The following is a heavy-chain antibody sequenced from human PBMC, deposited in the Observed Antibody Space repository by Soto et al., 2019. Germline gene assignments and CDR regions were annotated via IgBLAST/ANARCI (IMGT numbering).Heavy chain of an antibody. J-gene: IGHJ4*02. CDR1: GFTFTDYW. CDR2: INSDGSRT. Sequence: GGSLRLSCAASGFTFTDYWTHWVRQAPGKGLVWVSRINSDGSRTSYVDSVKGRFTISRDNAKNSLYLQMSSLTAEDSALYYCSRSLDSWGQGTRVTV. CDR3: SRSLDS. V-gene: IGHV3-74*01.